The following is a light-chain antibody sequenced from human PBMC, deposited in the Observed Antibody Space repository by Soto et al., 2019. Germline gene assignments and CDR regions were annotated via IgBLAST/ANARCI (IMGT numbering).Light chain of an antibody. CDR3: QQYGRSSYT. CDR1: QSVSSSY. Sequence: EIVLTQSPGTLSLSPGERATLSCRASQSVSSSYLAWYQQKPGQAPRLLIYGASSRATGIPDRFSGSGSGTDFTLTIRRLKPEDFAVYYCQQYGRSSYTFGQGTKLEIK. CDR2: GAS. V-gene: IGKV3-20*01. J-gene: IGKJ2*01.